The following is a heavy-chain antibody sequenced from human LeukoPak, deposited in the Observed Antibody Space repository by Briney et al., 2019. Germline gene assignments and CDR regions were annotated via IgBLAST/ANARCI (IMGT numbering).Heavy chain of an antibody. CDR1: GGSFSGYY. CDR2: INHSGST. V-gene: IGHV4-34*01. D-gene: IGHD1-26*01. Sequence: SETLSLTCAVYGGSFSGYYWSWIRQPPGKGLEWIGEINHSGSTNYNPSLKSRVTMSVDTSKNQFSLKLSSVTAADTAVYYCARDVGAHDYWGQGTLVTVSS. CDR3: ARDVGAHDY. J-gene: IGHJ4*02.